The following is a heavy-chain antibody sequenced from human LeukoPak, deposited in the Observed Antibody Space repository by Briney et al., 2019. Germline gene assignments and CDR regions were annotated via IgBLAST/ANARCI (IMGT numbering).Heavy chain of an antibody. J-gene: IGHJ4*02. CDR3: ARDLDRGHCSGGSCYSFGY. V-gene: IGHV3-30-3*01. CDR1: GFTFSAYA. D-gene: IGHD2-15*01. CDR2: ISYDGSNK. Sequence: GGSLRLSCAASGFTFSAYAMHWVRQAPGKGLEWVAVISYDGSNKYYADSVKGRFTISRDNSKNTLYLQMNSLRAEDTAVYYCARDLDRGHCSGGSCYSFGYWGQGTLVTVSS.